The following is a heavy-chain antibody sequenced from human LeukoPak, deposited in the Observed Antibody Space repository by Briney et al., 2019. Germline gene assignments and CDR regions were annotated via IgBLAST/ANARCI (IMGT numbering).Heavy chain of an antibody. V-gene: IGHV4-61*01. CDR1: GVSINTCCYY. CDR3: ARGRSYGFDFDS. Sequence: SETLSLTCDVSGVSINTCCYYWTWIRQPPGKGLEWIGYKYYSGSTRYNSSLRSRLTISLDTSENQFSLRLTSVTAADTAVYYCARGRSYGFDFDSWGPGTLVIVSS. CDR2: KYYSGST. D-gene: IGHD5-18*01. J-gene: IGHJ4*02.